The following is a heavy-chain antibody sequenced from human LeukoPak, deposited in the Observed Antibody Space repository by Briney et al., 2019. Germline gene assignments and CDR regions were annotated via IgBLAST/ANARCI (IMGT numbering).Heavy chain of an antibody. CDR2: INHSGST. J-gene: IGHJ6*03. CDR3: ARGPRKSSPTYYYYYMDV. D-gene: IGHD1-14*01. CDR1: GGSFSGYY. Sequence: SETLSLTCAVYGGSFSGYYWSWIRQPPGKGLDWIGEINHSGSTNYNPSLKSRVTISVDTSKNQFSLKLSSVTAADTAVYYCARGPRKSSPTYYYYYMDVWGKGTTVTVSS. V-gene: IGHV4-34*01.